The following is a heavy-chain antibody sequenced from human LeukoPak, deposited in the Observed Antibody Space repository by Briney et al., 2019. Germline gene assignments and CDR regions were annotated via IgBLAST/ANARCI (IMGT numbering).Heavy chain of an antibody. V-gene: IGHV1-2*06. CDR3: ARGGRAGSVAGNWYFDL. Sequence: ASVKVSCKASGYTFAGYYMHWVRQAPRQGLEWMGRINPNSGGTNYAQKFQGRVTMTRDTSISTAYMELSRLRSDDTAVYYCARGGRAGSVAGNWYFDLWGRGTLVTVSS. CDR1: GYTFAGYY. CDR2: INPNSGGT. D-gene: IGHD6-19*01. J-gene: IGHJ2*01.